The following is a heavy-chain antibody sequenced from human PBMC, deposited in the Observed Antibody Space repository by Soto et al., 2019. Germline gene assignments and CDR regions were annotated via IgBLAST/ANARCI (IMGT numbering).Heavy chain of an antibody. CDR2: INHSGST. J-gene: IGHJ6*02. D-gene: IGHD3-10*01. V-gene: IGHV4-34*01. CDR1: GGSFSGYY. Sequence: SETLSLTCAVYGGSFSGYYWSWIRQPPGKGLEWIGEINHSGSTNYNPSLKSRVTISVDTSKNQFSLKLSSVTAADTAVYYCASKFYGSGSYQVGYYGMDVWGQGTTVTVSS. CDR3: ASKFYGSGSYQVGYYGMDV.